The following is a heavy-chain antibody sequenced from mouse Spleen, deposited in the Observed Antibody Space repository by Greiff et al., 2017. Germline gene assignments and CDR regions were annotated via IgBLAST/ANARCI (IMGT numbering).Heavy chain of an antibody. CDR2: IDPSDSYT. D-gene: IGHD1-1*01. J-gene: IGHJ2*01. CDR1: GYTFTSYW. Sequence: VQLQQPGAELVKPGASVKLSCKASGYTFTSYWMQWVKQRPGQGLEWIGEIDPSDSYTNYNQKFKGKATLTVDTSSSTAYMQLSSLTSEDSAVYYCARLTTVVAPYFDYWGQGTTLTVSS. CDR3: ARLTTVVAPYFDY. V-gene: IGHV1-50*01.